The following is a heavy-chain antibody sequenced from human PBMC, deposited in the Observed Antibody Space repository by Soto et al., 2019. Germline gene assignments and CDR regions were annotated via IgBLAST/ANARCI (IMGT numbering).Heavy chain of an antibody. CDR1: GFSLNTSGMC. CDR2: IDWDDDK. CDR3: ARIWVQTGHAY. D-gene: IGHD1-1*01. Sequence: GPTLVNPRQTLTVTCTFSGFSLNTSGMCVSWIRQFPGKALEWLALIDWDDDKYYSTSLQTRLTISKDTSKSQVVLRMTNMVPVDTVTYYCARIWVQTGHAYWGQGTLVTVSS. V-gene: IGHV2-70*01. J-gene: IGHJ4*02.